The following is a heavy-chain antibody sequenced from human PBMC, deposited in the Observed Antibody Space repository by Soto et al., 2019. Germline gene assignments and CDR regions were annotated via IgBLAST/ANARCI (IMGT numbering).Heavy chain of an antibody. Sequence: PSETLSLTCTVSGGSISSSSYYWGWIRQPPGKGLEWIGSIYYSGSTYYNPSLKSRVTISVDTSKNQFSLKPSSVTAADTAVYYCARRFVTMVRGVIRYYYGMDVWGQGTTVTVSS. CDR1: GGSISSSSYY. CDR2: IYYSGST. D-gene: IGHD3-10*01. CDR3: ARRFVTMVRGVIRYYYGMDV. V-gene: IGHV4-39*01. J-gene: IGHJ6*02.